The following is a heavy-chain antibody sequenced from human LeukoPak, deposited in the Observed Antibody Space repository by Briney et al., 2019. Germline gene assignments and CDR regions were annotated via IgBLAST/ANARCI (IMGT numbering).Heavy chain of an antibody. D-gene: IGHD1-26*01. CDR2: IYTSGST. CDR1: GGSISSYY. J-gene: IGHJ5*02. V-gene: IGHV4-4*09. CDR3: ARVGAINWFDP. Sequence: SETLSLTCTVSGGSISSYYWSWIRQPPGKGLEWIGYIYTSGSTNYNPSLKSRVTISVDTSKNQFSLKLSSVTAADTAVYYCARVGAINWFDPGAREPWSPSPQ.